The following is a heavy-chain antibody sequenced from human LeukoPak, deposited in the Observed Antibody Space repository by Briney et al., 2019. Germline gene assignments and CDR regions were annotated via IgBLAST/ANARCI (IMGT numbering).Heavy chain of an antibody. D-gene: IGHD3-22*01. CDR2: MNPNSGNT. Sequence: ASVKVSCTASGYTFTSYDINWVRQATGQGLEWMGWMNPNSGNTGYAQKFQGRVTMTRNTSISTAYMELSSLKSEDTAVYYCARNPPNSGSFDLWGQGTLVTVSS. J-gene: IGHJ5*02. CDR3: ARNPPNSGSFDL. CDR1: GYTFTSYD. V-gene: IGHV1-8*02.